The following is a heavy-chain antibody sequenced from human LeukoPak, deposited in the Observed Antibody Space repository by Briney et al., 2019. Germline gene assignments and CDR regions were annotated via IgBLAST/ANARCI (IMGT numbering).Heavy chain of an antibody. D-gene: IGHD2-21*01. CDR2: ISDSGGRT. J-gene: IGHJ4*02. Sequence: GGSLRRSCAVSGLTLSNYGMSWVRQAPGKGLEWVAGISDSGGRTKYADSVKGRFSISRDNPKNTLYLKMNSLRAEDTAVYFCAKRGVVIRVILVGFHKEANYFDSWGQGALVTVSS. CDR3: AKRGVVIRVILVGFHKEANYFDS. CDR1: GLTLSNYG. V-gene: IGHV3-23*01.